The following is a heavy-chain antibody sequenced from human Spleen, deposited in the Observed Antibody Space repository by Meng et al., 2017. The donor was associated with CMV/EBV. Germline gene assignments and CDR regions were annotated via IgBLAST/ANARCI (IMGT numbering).Heavy chain of an antibody. CDR2: IIPIFGTA. J-gene: IGHJ5*02. D-gene: IGHD3-3*01. CDR3: ARESVDYDFWSGDGFDP. Sequence: SVKVSCKASGGTLRGNGISWVRQAPGQGLEWMGGIIPIFGTANYAQKFQGRVTITTDESTSTAYMELSSLRSEDTAVYYCARESVDYDFWSGDGFDPWGQGTLVTVSS. CDR1: GGTLRGNG. V-gene: IGHV1-69*05.